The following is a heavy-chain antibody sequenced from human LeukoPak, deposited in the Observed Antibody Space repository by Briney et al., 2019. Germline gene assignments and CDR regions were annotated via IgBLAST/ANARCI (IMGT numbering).Heavy chain of an antibody. Sequence: GGSLRLTCTASGFTFSAYDMMGVRQPPGRGPEGVSAIRGGGGSAFYADSVKGRFTISRDNSKYTLFLQMNSLRAEDTAVYYCARDPNGDYIGAFDMWGPGTMVTVSS. D-gene: IGHD4-17*01. CDR3: ARDPNGDYIGAFDM. CDR1: GFTFSAYD. V-gene: IGHV3-23*01. CDR2: IRGGGGSA. J-gene: IGHJ3*02.